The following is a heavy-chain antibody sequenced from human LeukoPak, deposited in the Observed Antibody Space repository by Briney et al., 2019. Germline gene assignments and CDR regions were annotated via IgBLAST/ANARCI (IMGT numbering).Heavy chain of an antibody. J-gene: IGHJ4*02. CDR2: ISATGSSL. V-gene: IGHV3-48*01. D-gene: IGHD5-18*01. Sequence: GGSLRLSCAASGFTFSTHSMHWVRQAPGKGLEWISYISATGSSLYYADSVTDRFTISRDNGKNSLYLQMNSLRAEDTAVYYCAKDLSDPVMVIESWGQGTLVTVSS. CDR3: AKDLSDPVMVIES. CDR1: GFTFSTHS.